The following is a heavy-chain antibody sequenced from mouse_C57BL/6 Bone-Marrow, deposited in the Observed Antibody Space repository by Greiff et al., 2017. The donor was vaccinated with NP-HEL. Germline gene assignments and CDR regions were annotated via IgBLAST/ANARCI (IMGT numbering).Heavy chain of an antibody. Sequence: QVQLKESGAELVRPGTSVKVSCKASGYAFTNYLIEWVKQRPGQGLEWIGVINPGSGGTNYNEKFKGKATLTADKSSSNAYMQRSSLTSEDSAVYFCAREATMGGGFAYWGQGTLLTVSA. CDR1: GYAFTNYL. J-gene: IGHJ3*01. CDR3: AREATMGGGFAY. D-gene: IGHD2-1*01. V-gene: IGHV1-54*01. CDR2: INPGSGGT.